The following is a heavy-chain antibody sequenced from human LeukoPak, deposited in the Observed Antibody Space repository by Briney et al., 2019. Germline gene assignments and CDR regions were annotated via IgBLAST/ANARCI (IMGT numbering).Heavy chain of an antibody. CDR2: ISSSSSYI. CDR1: GFTFSSYS. J-gene: IGHJ4*02. Sequence: GGSLRLSCAASGFTFSSYSMNWVRQAPGKGLEWVSSISSSSSYIYYADSVEGRFTISRDNAKNSLYLQMNSLRAEDTAVYYCASMKASSGYDYWGQGTLVTVSS. D-gene: IGHD6-25*01. V-gene: IGHV3-21*01. CDR3: ASMKASSGYDY.